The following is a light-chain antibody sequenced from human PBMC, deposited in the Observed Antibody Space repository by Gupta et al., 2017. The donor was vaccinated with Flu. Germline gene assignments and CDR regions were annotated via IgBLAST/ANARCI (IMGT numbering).Light chain of an antibody. CDR1: QSLVHSNGNTY. V-gene: IGKV2-30*02. CDR2: RVS. CDR3: MQGTHWPT. J-gene: IGKJ1*01. Sequence: DVVMTQSPLSLPVTLGQPASISCRSSQSLVHSNGNTYLTLFQQRPGQSPRRLIYRVSNRDSGVPDRFSGSGSGTDFTLKSSRVEAEDVGIYYCMQGTHWPTFGQGTKVEIK.